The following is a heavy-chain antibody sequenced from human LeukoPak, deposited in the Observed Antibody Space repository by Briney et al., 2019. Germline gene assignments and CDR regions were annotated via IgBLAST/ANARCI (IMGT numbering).Heavy chain of an antibody. V-gene: IGHV3-43D*04. J-gene: IGHJ6*03. CDR1: GFTFDDYA. D-gene: IGHD3-10*01. CDR3: AKEYRTFYYGSGSSYYHYYVDV. CDR2: ISWNGDTT. Sequence: GGSLRLSCAASGFTFDDYAMHWVRQAPGKGLEWVSLISWNGDTTYYADSVKGRFTISRDNSKDSLYLQMNTLRAEDTALYYCAKEYRTFYYGSGSSYYHYYVDVWGIGTTVTVSS.